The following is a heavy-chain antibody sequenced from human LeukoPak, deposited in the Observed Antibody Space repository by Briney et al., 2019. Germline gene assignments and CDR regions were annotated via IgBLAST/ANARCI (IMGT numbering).Heavy chain of an antibody. D-gene: IGHD3-10*01. CDR2: IYPGDSDT. CDR3: ARVLSGSTLVYYFDY. V-gene: IGHV5-51*01. Sequence: GESLKISCKGSGYSFTSYWIGWVRQMPGKGLEWMGTIYPGDSDTRYSPSFQGQVTISADKSISTAYLQWSSLKASDTAMYYCARVLSGSTLVYYFDYWGQGTLVTVSS. CDR1: GYSFTSYW. J-gene: IGHJ4*02.